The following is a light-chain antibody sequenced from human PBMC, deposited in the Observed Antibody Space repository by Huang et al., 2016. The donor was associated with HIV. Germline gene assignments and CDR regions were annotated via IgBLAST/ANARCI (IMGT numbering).Light chain of an antibody. Sequence: EIVLTQSPATLSVSPGGRAALSCRASQSLSGHVAWYQQKPGQAPRRLIYGASTRATGIPARFSGNGSGTEFTLTISSLQSEDLAVYYCQQYNTWPPRYTFGQGTKLDIK. CDR3: QQYNTWPPRYT. CDR1: QSLSGH. J-gene: IGKJ2*01. V-gene: IGKV3-15*01. CDR2: GAS.